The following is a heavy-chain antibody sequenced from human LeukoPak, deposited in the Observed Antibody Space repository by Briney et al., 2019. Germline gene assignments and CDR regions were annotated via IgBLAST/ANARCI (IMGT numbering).Heavy chain of an antibody. D-gene: IGHD3-9*01. CDR3: ARHKTVLRYFDRRGYFDY. J-gene: IGHJ4*02. Sequence: GSLRLSCAASGFTFSNYWMTWFRQTPGKGLEWIGEINHSGSTNYNPSLKSRVTISVDTSKNQFSLKLSSVTAADTAVYYCARHKTVLRYFDRRGYFDYWGQGTLVTVSS. CDR2: INHSGST. V-gene: IGHV4-34*01. CDR1: GFTFSNYW.